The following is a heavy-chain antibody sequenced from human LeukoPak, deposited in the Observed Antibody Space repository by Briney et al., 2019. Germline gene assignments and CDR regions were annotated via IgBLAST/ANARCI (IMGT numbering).Heavy chain of an antibody. Sequence: GGSLRLSCAASGFTFSNAWMSWVRQAPGKGLEWVGRIKSKTDGGTTDYAAPVKGRFTISRDDSKNTLYLQMNSLKTEDTAVYYCTTSSLYYDFWSGYYQDEFDYWGQGTLVTVSS. V-gene: IGHV3-15*01. CDR1: GFTFSNAW. CDR3: TTSSLYYDFWSGYYQDEFDY. CDR2: IKSKTDGGTT. D-gene: IGHD3-3*01. J-gene: IGHJ4*02.